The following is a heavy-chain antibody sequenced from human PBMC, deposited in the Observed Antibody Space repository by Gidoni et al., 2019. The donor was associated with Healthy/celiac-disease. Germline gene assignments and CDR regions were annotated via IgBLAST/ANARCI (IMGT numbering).Heavy chain of an antibody. D-gene: IGHD6-19*01. CDR1: GGSISSGGYY. J-gene: IGHJ6*04. CDR3: ARTIAVAGYYYGMDV. Sequence: QVQLQESGPGLVKPSQTLSLTCTVSGGSISSGGYYWSWLRQHPGKGLEWIGYIYYSGSTYYNPSLKSRVTISVDTSKNQFSLKLGSVTAADTAVYYCARTIAVAGYYYGMDVWGKGTTVTVSS. V-gene: IGHV4-31*03. CDR2: IYYSGST.